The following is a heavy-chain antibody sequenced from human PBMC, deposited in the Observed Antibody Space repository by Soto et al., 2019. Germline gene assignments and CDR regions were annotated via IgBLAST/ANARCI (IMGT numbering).Heavy chain of an antibody. CDR1: GGSFSGYY. CDR3: TKLSCTSSTCYFPGWFDP. J-gene: IGHJ5*02. Sequence: SETLSLTCAVYGGSFSGYYWSWIRQPPGKGLEWIGEINHSGSTNYNPSLKSRVTISVDTSKNQFSLKLSSVTAADTAVYYCTKLSCTSSTCYFPGWFDPWGQGTLVT. D-gene: IGHD2-2*01. V-gene: IGHV4-34*01. CDR2: INHSGST.